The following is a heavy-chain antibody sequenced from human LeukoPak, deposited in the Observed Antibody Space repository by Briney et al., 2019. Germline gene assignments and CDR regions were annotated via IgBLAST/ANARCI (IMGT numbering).Heavy chain of an antibody. CDR1: GFTFSSYW. Sequence: GGSLRLSCAASGFTFSSYWMSWVRQAPGKGLEWVANIKQDGSEKYYVDSVKGRFTISRDNAKNSLYLQMNSLRAEDTAVYYCARDRGYSSFDYWGQGTLVTVST. CDR2: IKQDGSEK. J-gene: IGHJ4*02. D-gene: IGHD6-19*01. V-gene: IGHV3-7*01. CDR3: ARDRGYSSFDY.